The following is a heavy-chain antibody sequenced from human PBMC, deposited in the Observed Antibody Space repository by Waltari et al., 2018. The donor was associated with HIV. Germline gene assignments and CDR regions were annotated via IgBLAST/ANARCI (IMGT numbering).Heavy chain of an antibody. D-gene: IGHD6-19*01. J-gene: IGHJ4*02. CDR3: ASRRSIAVAATPFDY. Sequence: QVQLQQWGAGLLKPSETLSLTCAVYGGSFSGYYWSWIRQPPGKGLEWIGEINHSGSTNYNPSLKSRVTISVDTSKNQFSLKLSSVTAADTAVYYCASRRSIAVAATPFDYWGQGTLVTVSS. CDR2: INHSGST. CDR1: GGSFSGYY. V-gene: IGHV4-34*01.